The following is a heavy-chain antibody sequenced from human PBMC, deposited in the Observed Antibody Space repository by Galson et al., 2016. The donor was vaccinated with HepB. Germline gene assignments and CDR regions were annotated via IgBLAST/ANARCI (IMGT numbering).Heavy chain of an antibody. D-gene: IGHD2-2*01. CDR1: GFSVSTNG. CDR2: IYGGDTT. V-gene: IGHV3-53*01. Sequence: LRLSCAASGFSVSTNGMSWVRQAPGKGLEWVSTIYGGDTTYYADSVKGRFTISRDISKSTLYLQMNSLRAEDTAVYYCARDLGTSALPDVWGQGTTVTVSS. J-gene: IGHJ6*02. CDR3: ARDLGTSALPDV.